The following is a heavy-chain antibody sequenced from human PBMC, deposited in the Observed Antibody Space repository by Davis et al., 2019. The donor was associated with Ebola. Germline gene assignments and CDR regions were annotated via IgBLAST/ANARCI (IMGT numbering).Heavy chain of an antibody. V-gene: IGHV3-30*04. CDR3: AREVS. D-gene: IGHD1-14*01. J-gene: IGHJ5*02. CDR2: ISYDGSNK. CDR1: GFTFSSYA. Sequence: GESLKISCAASGFTFSSYAMHWVRQAPGKGLEWVAVISYDGSNKYYADSVKGRFTISRDNSKNTLYLQMNSLRAEDTAVYYCAREVSWGQGTLVTVSS.